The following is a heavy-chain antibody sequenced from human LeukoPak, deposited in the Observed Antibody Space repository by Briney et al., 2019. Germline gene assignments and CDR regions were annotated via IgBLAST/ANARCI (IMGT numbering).Heavy chain of an antibody. CDR1: GGSISSYY. V-gene: IGHV4-59*01. D-gene: IGHD2-15*01. CDR2: IYYSGST. CDR3: ARGGWYPGY. J-gene: IGHJ4*02. Sequence: SETLSLTCTVSGGSISSYYWSWIRQPPGKGLEWIGYIYYSGSTNYNPSLKSRVTISVDTSKNQFSLKLSSVTAADTAVYYCARGGWYPGYWGQGTLVTVSS.